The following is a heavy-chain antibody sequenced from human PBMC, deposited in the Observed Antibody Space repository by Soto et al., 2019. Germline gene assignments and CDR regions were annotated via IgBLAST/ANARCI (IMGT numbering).Heavy chain of an antibody. CDR1: GFTFSTYA. J-gene: IGHJ4*02. Sequence: EVPLLESGGGLVQPGGSLRLSCAASGFTFSTYAMSWVRQAPGKGLEWVSGISSGGGSTYYADSVKGRFTISRDNSKTTLYLQMNSLRVEDAAVYYCAKSLLDYWGQGTLVTVSS. V-gene: IGHV3-23*01. CDR2: ISSGGGST. CDR3: AKSLLDY.